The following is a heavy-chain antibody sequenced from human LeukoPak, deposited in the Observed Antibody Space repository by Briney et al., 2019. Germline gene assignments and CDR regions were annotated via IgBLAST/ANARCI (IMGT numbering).Heavy chain of an antibody. V-gene: IGHV3-23*01. CDR1: GFTFSSYA. Sequence: GGSLRLSCAVSGFTFSSYAMSWVRQAPGKGLEWVSGIRGSGGSTYYADSVKGRFTISRDNSKNTLYLQMNGLRGEDTAVYYCAKGRNGDNVAEAADIWGQGTMVTVSS. J-gene: IGHJ3*02. CDR3: AKGRNGDNVAEAADI. CDR2: IRGSGGST. D-gene: IGHD4-17*01.